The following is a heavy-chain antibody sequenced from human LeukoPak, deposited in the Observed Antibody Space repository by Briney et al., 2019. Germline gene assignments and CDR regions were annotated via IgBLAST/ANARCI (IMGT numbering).Heavy chain of an antibody. CDR2: ISYDGSNK. V-gene: IGHV3-30-3*01. Sequence: PGGSLRLSCAASGFTFSSYAMSWVRQAPGKGLEWVAVISYDGSNKYYADSVKGRFTISRDNSKNTLYLQMNSLRAEDTAVYYCARDRDGSGSRGFDPWGQGTLVTVSS. D-gene: IGHD3-10*01. J-gene: IGHJ5*02. CDR1: GFTFSSYA. CDR3: ARDRDGSGSRGFDP.